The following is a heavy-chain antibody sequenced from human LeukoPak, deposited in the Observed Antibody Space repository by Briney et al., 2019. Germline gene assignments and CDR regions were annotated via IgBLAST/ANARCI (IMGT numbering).Heavy chain of an antibody. D-gene: IGHD5-12*01. V-gene: IGHV3-66*01. J-gene: IGHJ6*02. CDR2: NHSGGST. CDR3: ARDNSGYKAPYYYGMNV. CDR1: GFTVSSNY. Sequence: GGSLRLFCAASGFTVSSNYMSWARQAGGKGLGGATVNHSGGSTYYADSVKGRFTISRDKSKNTLYLQMNSLKAEDAAVYYRARDNSGYKAPYYYGMNVWGQGTTVTVSS.